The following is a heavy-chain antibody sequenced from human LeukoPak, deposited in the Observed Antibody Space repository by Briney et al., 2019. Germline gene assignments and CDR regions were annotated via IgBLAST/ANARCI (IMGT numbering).Heavy chain of an antibody. CDR2: ISAYNGNT. J-gene: IGHJ4*02. V-gene: IGHV1-18*04. D-gene: IGHD3-10*01. Sequence: GASVKVSCKASGYTFTSYGISWVRQAPGQGLEWMGWISAYNGNTNYAQKLQGRVTMTTDTSTSTAYMELRSLRSDDTAVYYCARGGQYYYGSGTPDAAGFFDYWGQGTLVTVSS. CDR3: ARGGQYYYGSGTPDAAGFFDY. CDR1: GYTFTSYG.